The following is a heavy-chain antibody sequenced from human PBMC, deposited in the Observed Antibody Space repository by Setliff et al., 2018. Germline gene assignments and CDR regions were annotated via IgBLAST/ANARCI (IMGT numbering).Heavy chain of an antibody. CDR1: GGTFSSYA. Sequence: ASVKVSCKASGGTFSSYAISWVRQAPGQGLEWMGGIIPILGIANYAQKFQGRVTITADKSTSTAYMELSSLRSEDTAVDYCARGVPGSSFDYWGQGTLVTVSS. J-gene: IGHJ4*02. CDR3: ARGVPGSSFDY. V-gene: IGHV1-69*10. D-gene: IGHD6-13*01. CDR2: IIPILGIA.